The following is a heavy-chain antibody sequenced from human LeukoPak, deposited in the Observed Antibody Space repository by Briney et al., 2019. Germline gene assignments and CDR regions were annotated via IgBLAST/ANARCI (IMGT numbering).Heavy chain of an antibody. CDR2: ISYDGSNK. V-gene: IGHV3-30*04. CDR3: ARVLIADLGWFDP. CDR1: GFTFSSYA. D-gene: IGHD7-27*01. J-gene: IGHJ5*02. Sequence: PGRSLRLSCAASGFTFSSYAMHWVRQAPGKGLEWVAVISYDGSNKYYADSVKGRFTISRDNSKNTLYLQMNSLRAEDTAVYYCARVLIADLGWFDPWGQGTLVTVSS.